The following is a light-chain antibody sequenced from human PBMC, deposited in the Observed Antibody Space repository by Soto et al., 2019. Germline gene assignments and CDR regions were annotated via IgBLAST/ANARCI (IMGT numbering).Light chain of an antibody. CDR1: GSNIGSHD. CDR3: ATWDDRLRGHV. CDR2: ENY. V-gene: IGLV1-47*01. Sequence: QSVLAQPPSASGTPGLRVTISCSGSGSNIGSHDVYWYQHIPGTAPKLLIRENYQQPSGVPDRFSGSKSGTSASLAIRGLRSEDEADYYCATWDDRLRGHVFGTGTKLTVL. J-gene: IGLJ1*01.